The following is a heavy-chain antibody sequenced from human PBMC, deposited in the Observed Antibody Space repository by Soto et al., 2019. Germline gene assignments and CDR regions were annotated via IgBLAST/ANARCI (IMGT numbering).Heavy chain of an antibody. Sequence: QVQLVQSGAEVKKPGASVKVSCKASGYTFTSYAMHWVRQASGQRLEWMGWINAGNGNTKYSQKLQGRVTITRDTSASTAYMELSSLRSEDTAVYYCARGQVVPAAMHNYYYYMDVWGKGTTVTVSS. V-gene: IGHV1-3*01. D-gene: IGHD2-2*01. CDR2: INAGNGNT. J-gene: IGHJ6*03. CDR1: GYTFTSYA. CDR3: ARGQVVPAAMHNYYYYMDV.